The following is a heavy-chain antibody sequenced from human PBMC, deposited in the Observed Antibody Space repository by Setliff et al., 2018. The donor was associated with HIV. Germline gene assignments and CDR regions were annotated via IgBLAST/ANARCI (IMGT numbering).Heavy chain of an antibody. Sequence: SVKVSCKASGGTFSSYAISWVRQAPGQGLEWMGGIIPIFNTANYAQKFQGRFTISRDDSKNSLYLQMNSLKTEDTAVYYCARGRLLWSGSYYYYYMDVWGKGTTVTVSS. CDR2: IIPIFNTA. V-gene: IGHV1-69*05. J-gene: IGHJ6*03. D-gene: IGHD3-10*01. CDR1: GGTFSSYA. CDR3: ARGRLLWSGSYYYYYMDV.